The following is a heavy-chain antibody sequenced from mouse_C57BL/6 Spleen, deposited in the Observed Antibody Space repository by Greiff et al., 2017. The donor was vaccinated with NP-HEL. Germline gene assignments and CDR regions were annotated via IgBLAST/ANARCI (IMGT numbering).Heavy chain of an antibody. Sequence: VQLQQSGAELMKPGASVKLSCKATGYTFTGYWIEWVKQRPGHGLEWIGEILPGSGSTNYNEKFKGKATFTADTSSNTAYMQLSSLTTEDSAIYYCVRGIYYYGSPYWYFDVWGTGTTVTVSS. J-gene: IGHJ1*03. D-gene: IGHD1-1*01. V-gene: IGHV1-9*01. CDR2: ILPGSGST. CDR1: GYTFTGYW. CDR3: VRGIYYYGSPYWYFDV.